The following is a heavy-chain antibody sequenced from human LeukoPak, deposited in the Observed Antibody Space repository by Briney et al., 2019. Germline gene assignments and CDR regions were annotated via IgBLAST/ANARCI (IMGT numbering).Heavy chain of an antibody. Sequence: SETLSLTCAVYGGSFSGYYWSWIRQPPGKGLEWIGEINHSGSTNYNPSLKSRVTISVDTSKNQFSLKLSPVTAADTAVYYCARGSNPPLYSGYDPSLDYWGQGTLVTVSS. D-gene: IGHD5-12*01. J-gene: IGHJ4*02. CDR2: INHSGST. CDR3: ARGSNPPLYSGYDPSLDY. CDR1: GGSFSGYY. V-gene: IGHV4-34*01.